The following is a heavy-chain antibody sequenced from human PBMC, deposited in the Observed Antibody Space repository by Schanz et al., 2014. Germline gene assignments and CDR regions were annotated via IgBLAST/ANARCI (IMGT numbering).Heavy chain of an antibody. Sequence: EVQLVESGGGLVQPGGSLRLSCAASGFTFSIYGMSWVRQAPGKGLEWVGRIKSKTDGGTTDYAAPVKGRFTISRDDSKNTLFLQMNSLKTEDTAVYYCTTYCDGGCAIDNWGQGALVTVSS. CDR3: TTYCDGGCAIDN. J-gene: IGHJ4*02. V-gene: IGHV3-15*01. CDR1: GFTFSIYG. D-gene: IGHD6-19*01. CDR2: IKSKTDGGTT.